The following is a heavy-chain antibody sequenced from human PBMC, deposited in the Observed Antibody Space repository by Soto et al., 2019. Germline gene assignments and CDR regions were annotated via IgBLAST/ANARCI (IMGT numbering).Heavy chain of an antibody. Sequence: GESLEISCNANRYCLTRNWIGWVRQQPGKGLEWVAVIYPGDSDARYSPSFQGQVTISADNSINTVYLQWSSLKASDTAIYFCARQDIVTAPVRAVYFDSWGQGTPVTVSS. CDR3: ARQDIVTAPVRAVYFDS. V-gene: IGHV5-51*01. J-gene: IGHJ4*02. CDR1: RYCLTRNW. CDR2: IYPGDSDA. D-gene: IGHD2-15*01.